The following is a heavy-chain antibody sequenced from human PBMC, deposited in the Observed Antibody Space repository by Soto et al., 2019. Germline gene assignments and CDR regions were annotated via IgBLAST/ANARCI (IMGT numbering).Heavy chain of an antibody. Sequence: PSETLSLTCAVYGGSFSGYYLSWIRQPPGKGLEWIGEINHSGSTNYNPSLKSRVTISVDTSKNQFSLKLSSVTAADTAVYYCARGRIRSPHFDYWGQGTLVTVSS. J-gene: IGHJ4*02. CDR2: INHSGST. V-gene: IGHV4-34*01. CDR1: GGSFSGYY. CDR3: ARGRIRSPHFDY.